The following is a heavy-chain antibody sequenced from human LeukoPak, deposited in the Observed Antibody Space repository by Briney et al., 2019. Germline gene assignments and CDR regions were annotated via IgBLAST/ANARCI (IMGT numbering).Heavy chain of an antibody. D-gene: IGHD1-26*01. V-gene: IGHV3-23*01. CDR3: TRASGSYSNFDY. Sequence: SGGSLRLSCAASGFTFSSYAMSWVRQAPGKGLEWVSAISGSGGSTYYADSVKGRFTISRDNSKNTLYLQMNSLRTEDTALYYCTRASGSYSNFDYWGQGTLVTVSS. CDR2: ISGSGGST. J-gene: IGHJ4*02. CDR1: GFTFSSYA.